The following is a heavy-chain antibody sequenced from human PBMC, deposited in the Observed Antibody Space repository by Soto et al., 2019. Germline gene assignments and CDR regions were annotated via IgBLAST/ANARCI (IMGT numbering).Heavy chain of an antibody. CDR3: ARLGSTMVVISTYDY. J-gene: IGHJ4*02. CDR1: GYTFTRYV. V-gene: IGHV1-3*01. Sequence: QVQLVQSGAEVKKPGASVKISCKASGYTFTRYVLHWVRQAPGQSLEWMGWINALNGNAKYSQNFQDRVTITRDTSASTAYMELSSLRSEDTALYYCARLGSTMVVISTYDYWGQGTLVTVSS. CDR2: INALNGNA. D-gene: IGHD2-21*01.